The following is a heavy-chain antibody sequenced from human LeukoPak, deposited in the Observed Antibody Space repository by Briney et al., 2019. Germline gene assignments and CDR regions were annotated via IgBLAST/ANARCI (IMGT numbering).Heavy chain of an antibody. CDR1: GGSISSYY. CDR3: ARRHCSGGSCYSAFDC. Sequence: SETLSLTCTVSGGSISSYYWSWIRQPPGKGLEWIGYIYYSGSTNYNPSLKSRVTISLDTSKNQFSLNLSSVTAADTAVYYCARRHCSGGSCYSAFDCWGQGTLVTVSS. D-gene: IGHD2-15*01. V-gene: IGHV4-59*08. J-gene: IGHJ4*02. CDR2: IYYSGST.